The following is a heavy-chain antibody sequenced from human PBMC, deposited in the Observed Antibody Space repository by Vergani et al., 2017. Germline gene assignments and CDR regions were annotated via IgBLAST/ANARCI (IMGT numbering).Heavy chain of an antibody. J-gene: IGHJ6*03. V-gene: IGHV3-30*18. D-gene: IGHD3-10*01. CDR1: GYSFSSHA. CDR3: AKAGSVNSGSLQYNFDMDV. Sequence: QVQLAESGGGRVQPVRSLRLSCAASGYSFSSHAIHWVRQAPGKGLEWVAVISNDGSKKYYADSVKGRFTISRDNSKNTLDLQMNSLRTQDTAVYYCAKAGSVNSGSLQYNFDMDVWGKGTTVTVS. CDR2: ISNDGSKK.